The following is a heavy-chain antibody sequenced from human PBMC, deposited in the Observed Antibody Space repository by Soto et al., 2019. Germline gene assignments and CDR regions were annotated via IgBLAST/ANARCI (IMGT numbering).Heavy chain of an antibody. Sequence: ASVKVSCKASGGTFSSYAISWVRQAPGQGLEWMGGIIPIFGTANYAQKFQGRVTITADESTSTAYMELSSLRSEDTAVYYCAKFRTTGTTNYMDVWGKGTTVTVSS. CDR3: AKFRTTGTTNYMDV. J-gene: IGHJ6*03. CDR1: GGTFSSYA. V-gene: IGHV1-69*13. CDR2: IIPIFGTA. D-gene: IGHD1-1*01.